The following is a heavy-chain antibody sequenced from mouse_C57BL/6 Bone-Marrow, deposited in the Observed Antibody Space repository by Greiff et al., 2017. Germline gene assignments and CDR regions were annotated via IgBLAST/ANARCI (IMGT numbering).Heavy chain of an antibody. Sequence: VQLQQSGPELVKPGASVKIPCKASGYTFTDYNMDWVKQSHGKSLEWIGDINPNNGGTNYNQKFKGKATLTVDKSSSTAYMELRSLTSEDTAVYYCASHYYGSSYWYFDVWGTGTTVTVSS. J-gene: IGHJ1*03. CDR3: ASHYYGSSYWYFDV. V-gene: IGHV1-18*01. D-gene: IGHD1-1*01. CDR1: GYTFTDYN. CDR2: INPNNGGT.